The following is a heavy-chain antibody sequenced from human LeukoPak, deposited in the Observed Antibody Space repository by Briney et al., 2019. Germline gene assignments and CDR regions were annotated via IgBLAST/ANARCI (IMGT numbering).Heavy chain of an antibody. D-gene: IGHD3-16*01. CDR3: ARAGVMITFGGASLNMDV. CDR1: GFTFSSYG. J-gene: IGHJ6*03. Sequence: GGSLRLSCAASGFTFSSYGMHWVRQAPGKGLEWVAFIRYDGSNKYYADSVKGRFTISRDNAKNTLYLQMNSLRAEDTAVYYCARAGVMITFGGASLNMDVWDKGTTVTVSS. V-gene: IGHV3-30*02. CDR2: IRYDGSNK.